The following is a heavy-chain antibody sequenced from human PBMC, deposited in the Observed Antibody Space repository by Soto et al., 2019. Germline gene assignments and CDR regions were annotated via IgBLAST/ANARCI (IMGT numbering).Heavy chain of an antibody. V-gene: IGHV4-30-2*01. J-gene: IGHJ5*02. CDR1: GVSISSGGYS. Sequence: SETLCLTCAVSGVSISSGGYSWRWIRKPPGKGLEWIGYIYHSGSTYYNPSLKSRVTISVDRSKNQFSLKLSSVTAADTAVYYCARVPGPWGQGTLVTVSS. CDR2: IYHSGST. CDR3: ARVPGP.